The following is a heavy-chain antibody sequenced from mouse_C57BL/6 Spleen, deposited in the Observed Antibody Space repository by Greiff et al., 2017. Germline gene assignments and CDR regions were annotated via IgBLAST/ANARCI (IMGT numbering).Heavy chain of an antibody. CDR1: GYTFTSYW. J-gene: IGHJ1*03. V-gene: IGHV1-72*01. CDR2: IEPNSGGT. D-gene: IGHD5-1-1*01. CDR3: EREIIPEGYFDV. Sequence: VQLQQPGAELVKPGASVQLSCKASGYTFTSYWMHWVKQRPGRGLEWLGRIEPNSGGTKYNEKFKSKATLTVAQPSSPAYMQLSSLTSEDSAVYYCEREIIPEGYFDVWGTGTTVTVSS.